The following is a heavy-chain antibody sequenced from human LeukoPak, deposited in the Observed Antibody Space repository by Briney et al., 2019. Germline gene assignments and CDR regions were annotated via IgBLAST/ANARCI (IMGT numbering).Heavy chain of an antibody. CDR3: ARGPYYGDLNPDYFDY. CDR1: DYTFTSYG. CDR2: ISTYNGKT. V-gene: IGHV1-18*01. Sequence: ASVKVSCKTSDYTFTSYGITWGRQAPGQGLEWMGWISTYNGKTNYVDKFQGRVTMTTDTFTKTVYMHLRSLRSDDTALYYCARGPYYGDLNPDYFDYWGQGTLVTVSS. D-gene: IGHD3-16*01. J-gene: IGHJ4*02.